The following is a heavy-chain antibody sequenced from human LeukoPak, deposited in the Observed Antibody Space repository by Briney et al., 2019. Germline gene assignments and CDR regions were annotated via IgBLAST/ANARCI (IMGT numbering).Heavy chain of an antibody. CDR2: IIPIFDRP. J-gene: IGHJ3*01. Sequence: SVKVSCKTIGGRFKSYGFSWVRQAPGQGLEWMGGIIPIFDRPNYAQKFEGRVTITADKSTNTTYMEISSLTSDDAAVYYCARDAQWELRAFDVWGRGTMVIVSS. D-gene: IGHD1-26*01. CDR1: GGRFKSYG. CDR3: ARDAQWELRAFDV. V-gene: IGHV1-69*06.